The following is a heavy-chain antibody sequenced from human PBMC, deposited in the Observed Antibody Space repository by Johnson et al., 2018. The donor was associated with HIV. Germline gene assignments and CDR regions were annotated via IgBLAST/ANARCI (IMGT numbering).Heavy chain of an antibody. Sequence: VQLVESGGGLVQPGRSLRLSCAASGFTFSSYAMSWVRQAPGKGLEWVSAISGSGGSTYYADSVKGRFTISRDNSKNTLYLQMNSLRAEDTAVYYCAKGVTYYYDSSGSDAFDIWGQGTMVTVSS. J-gene: IGHJ3*02. V-gene: IGHV3-23*04. CDR2: ISGSGGST. D-gene: IGHD3-22*01. CDR1: GFTFSSYA. CDR3: AKGVTYYYDSSGSDAFDI.